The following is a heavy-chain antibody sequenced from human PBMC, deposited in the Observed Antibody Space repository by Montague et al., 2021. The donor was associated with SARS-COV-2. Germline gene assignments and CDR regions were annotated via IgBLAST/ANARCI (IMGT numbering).Heavy chain of an antibody. V-gene: IGHV4-59*02. CDR1: GSSVRSYY. CDR3: ARENTVTTFGGPYYIDS. J-gene: IGHJ4*02. D-gene: IGHD4-17*01. Sequence: SETLSLTCIVSGSSVRSYYWSWIRQPPGKGLEWIGYIYDSGNTNYNPSLKSRVTMSVDTSKNQFSPKLSSVTAADTAVYYCARENTVTTFGGPYYIDSWGQGTLVTVSA. CDR2: IYDSGNT.